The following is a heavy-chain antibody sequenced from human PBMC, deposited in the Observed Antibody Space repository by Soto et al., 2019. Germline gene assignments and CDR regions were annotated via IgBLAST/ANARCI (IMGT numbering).Heavy chain of an antibody. V-gene: IGHV3-30*18. CDR1: GFTFSSYG. CDR2: ISYDGSNK. J-gene: IGHJ4*02. Sequence: SLRLSCAASGFTFSSYGMHWVRQAPGKGLEWVAVISYDGSNKYYADSVKGRFTISRDNSKNTLYLQMNSLRAEDTAVYYCAKVFVSKHYGSERFFDYWGQGTRVTVSS. D-gene: IGHD3-10*01. CDR3: AKVFVSKHYGSERFFDY.